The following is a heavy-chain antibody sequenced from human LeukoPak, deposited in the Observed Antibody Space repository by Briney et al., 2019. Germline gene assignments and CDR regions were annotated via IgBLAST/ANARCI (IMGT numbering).Heavy chain of an antibody. J-gene: IGHJ2*01. D-gene: IGHD3-16*01. CDR1: GGTFSSYA. Sequence: SVKVSCKASGGTFSSYAISWVRQAPGQGLEWMGGIIPIFGTANYAQKFQGRVTITADKSTSTAYMELSSLRSEDTAVYYCAGPSRGGINWYFDLWGCGTLVTVSS. V-gene: IGHV1-69*06. CDR2: IIPIFGTA. CDR3: AGPSRGGINWYFDL.